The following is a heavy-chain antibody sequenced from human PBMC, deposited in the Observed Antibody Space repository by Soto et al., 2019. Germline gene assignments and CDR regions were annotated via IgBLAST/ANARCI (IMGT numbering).Heavy chain of an antibody. J-gene: IGHJ6*02. CDR2: ISGSGGST. V-gene: IGHV3-23*01. CDR1: GFTFSSYA. D-gene: IGHD1-26*01. Sequence: EVQLLESGGGLVQTGGSLRLSCAASGFTFSSYAMSWVRQAPGKGLEWVSAISGSGGSTYYADSVKGRFTISRDNSKNTLYLQMNSLRAEDTAVYYCARSGSPFGDYYYGMDVWGQGTTVTVSS. CDR3: ARSGSPFGDYYYGMDV.